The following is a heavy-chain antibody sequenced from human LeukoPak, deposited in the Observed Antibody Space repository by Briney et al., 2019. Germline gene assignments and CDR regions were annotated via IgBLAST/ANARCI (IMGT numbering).Heavy chain of an antibody. CDR1: GGSISSGHYY. J-gene: IGHJ4*02. CDR2: IYYSGST. Sequence: PSQTLSLTCTVSGGSISSGHYYWSSSRQHPGKGLEWIGYIYYSGSTYYDPSLESRVTISVDTSKNQFSLKLSSVTAADTAVYYCARASQHYYASGSSSLDYWGQGTLVTVSA. D-gene: IGHD3-10*01. V-gene: IGHV4-31*03. CDR3: ARASQHYYASGSSSLDY.